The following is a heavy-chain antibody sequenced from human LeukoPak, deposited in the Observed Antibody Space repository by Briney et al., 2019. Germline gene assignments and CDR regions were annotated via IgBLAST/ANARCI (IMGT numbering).Heavy chain of an antibody. CDR1: GGSFSGYY. D-gene: IGHD6-6*01. Sequence: SETLSLTCAVYGGSFSGYYWSWIRQPPGKGLEWIGEINHSGSTNYNPSLKSRVTISVDTSKNQFSLKLSSVTAADTAVYYCARGRSSSSLDYWDQGTLVTVSS. J-gene: IGHJ4*02. CDR2: INHSGST. CDR3: ARGRSSSSLDY. V-gene: IGHV4-34*01.